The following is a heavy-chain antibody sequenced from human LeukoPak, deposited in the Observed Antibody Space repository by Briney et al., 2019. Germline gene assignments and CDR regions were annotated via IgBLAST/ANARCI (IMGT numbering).Heavy chain of an antibody. D-gene: IGHD4-23*01. CDR1: GGSFSGYY. CDR2: INHSGST. Sequence: SETLSLTCAVYGGSFSGYYWNWIRQPPGKGLEWIGEINHSGSTNYNPSLKSRVTISVDTSKNQFSLKLSSVTAADTAVYYCARGPSIYGGKQWYFDYWGQGTLVTVSS. V-gene: IGHV4-34*01. CDR3: ARGPSIYGGKQWYFDY. J-gene: IGHJ4*02.